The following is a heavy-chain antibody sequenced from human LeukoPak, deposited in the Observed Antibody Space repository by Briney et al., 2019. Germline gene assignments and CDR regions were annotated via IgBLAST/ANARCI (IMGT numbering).Heavy chain of an antibody. V-gene: IGHV3-15*01. CDR2: IKSRNDGGTT. J-gene: IGHJ4*02. CDR1: GFTFTNAR. CDR3: TTHLPYNY. Sequence: GGSLRLSCAASGFTFTNARMSWVRQAPGKGLEWVGRIKSRNDGGTTDYAAPAKGRFTISRDDSKNTLFLQMNSLKTGDTAVYYCTTHLPYNYWGQGTLVTVSS. D-gene: IGHD1-14*01.